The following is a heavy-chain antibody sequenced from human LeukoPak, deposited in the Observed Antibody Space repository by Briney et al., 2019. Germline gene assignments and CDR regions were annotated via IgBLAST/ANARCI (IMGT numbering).Heavy chain of an antibody. Sequence: SETLSLTCTVSGGSISGGSCYWSWIRQPAGKGLEWIGRIYTSGSTNYNPSLKSRVTISVDTSKNQFSLKLSSVTAADTAVYYCARDVARLNYDFWSGQAKRGDAFDIWGQGTMVTVSS. D-gene: IGHD3-3*01. CDR1: GGSISGGSCY. V-gene: IGHV4-61*02. CDR2: IYTSGST. CDR3: ARDVARLNYDFWSGQAKRGDAFDI. J-gene: IGHJ3*02.